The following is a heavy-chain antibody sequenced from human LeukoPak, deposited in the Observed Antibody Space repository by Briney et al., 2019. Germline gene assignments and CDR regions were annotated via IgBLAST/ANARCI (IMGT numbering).Heavy chain of an antibody. CDR3: ARDGCFGELGLWFDP. V-gene: IGHV1-46*03. Sequence: ASVKVSCNASGYTFTSYYMHWVRQAPGQGLEWMGIINPSGGSTSYAQKFQGRVTITRDTSTSTVYMELSSLRSEDKAVYYCARDGCFGELGLWFDPWGQGTLVTVSS. CDR2: INPSGGST. D-gene: IGHD3-10*01. J-gene: IGHJ5*02. CDR1: GYTFTSYY.